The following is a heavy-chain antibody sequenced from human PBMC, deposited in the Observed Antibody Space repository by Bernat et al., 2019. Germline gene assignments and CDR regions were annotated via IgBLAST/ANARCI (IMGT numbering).Heavy chain of an antibody. CDR3: ARGEVVFAHHPGDIVVVTAGYYYGMDV. J-gene: IGHJ6*02. Sequence: VQLVESGGGVVQPGRSLRLSCAASGFTFSSYSMNWVRQAPGKGLEWVSSISSSSSYIYYADSVKGRFTISRDNAKNSLYLQMNSLRAEDTAVYYCARGEVVFAHHPGDIVVVTAGYYYGMDVWGQGTTVTVSS. V-gene: IGHV3-21*01. CDR1: GFTFSSYS. CDR2: ISSSSSYI. D-gene: IGHD2-21*02.